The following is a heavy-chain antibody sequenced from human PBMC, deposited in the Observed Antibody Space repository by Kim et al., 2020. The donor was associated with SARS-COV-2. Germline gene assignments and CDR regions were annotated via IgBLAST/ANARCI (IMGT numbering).Heavy chain of an antibody. CDR2: IIPIFGTA. CDR3: ARVFLGDSSGYYCPDY. J-gene: IGHJ4*02. V-gene: IGHV1-69*13. D-gene: IGHD3-22*01. CDR1: GGTFSSYA. Sequence: SVKVSCKASGGTFSSYAISWVRQAPGQGLEWMGGIIPIFGTANYAQKFQGRVTITADESTSTAYMELSSLRSEDTAVYYCARVFLGDSSGYYCPDYWGQGTLVTVSS.